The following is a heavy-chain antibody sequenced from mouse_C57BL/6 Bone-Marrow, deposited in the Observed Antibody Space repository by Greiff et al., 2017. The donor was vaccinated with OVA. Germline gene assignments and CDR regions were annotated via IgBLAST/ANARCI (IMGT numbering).Heavy chain of an antibody. Sequence: QVQLQQPGAELVKPGASVKMSCKASGYTFTSYWITWVKQRPGQGLEWIGDIYPGSGSTNYNEKLKSKATLTVDTSSSTAYMQLSSLTSEYSAVYYCARRYYGSSPYWYFDVWGTGTTVTVSS. D-gene: IGHD1-1*01. CDR3: ARRYYGSSPYWYFDV. V-gene: IGHV1-55*01. CDR2: IYPGSGST. J-gene: IGHJ1*03. CDR1: GYTFTSYW.